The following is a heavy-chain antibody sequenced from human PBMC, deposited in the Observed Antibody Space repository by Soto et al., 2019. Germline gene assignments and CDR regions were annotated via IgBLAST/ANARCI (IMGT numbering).Heavy chain of an antibody. J-gene: IGHJ5*02. CDR3: AKAYSNSWPNDWFDP. CDR1: GFTFSSYA. D-gene: IGHD6-13*01. CDR2: ITGSGAGS. Sequence: EVQLLESGGGWLQPGGSLRLSCAASGFTFSSYAMNWVRQAPGKGLEWVSGITGSGAGSYYSDSVKGRFTISRDNSKNTLDLQMHSLRAEDTAVYYGAKAYSNSWPNDWFDPWGQGTLVTVSS. V-gene: IGHV3-23*01.